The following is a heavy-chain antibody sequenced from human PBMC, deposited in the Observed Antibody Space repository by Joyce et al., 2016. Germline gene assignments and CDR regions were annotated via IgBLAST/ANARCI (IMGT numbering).Heavy chain of an antibody. CDR3: AIDYDTSVYYYWYFDL. CDR1: GLTLSCCS. J-gene: IGHJ2*01. Sequence: EVHLLESGGGLVQPGGSLRLSCAASGLTLSCCSLSWVRQAPGKGVEWVATIDDSGGSTYYADSVMGRFTISRDNSKNTVYLQMNSLRAEDTALYYCAIDYDTSVYYYWYFDLWGRGTLVTVSS. D-gene: IGHD3-22*01. V-gene: IGHV3-23*01. CDR2: IDDSGGST.